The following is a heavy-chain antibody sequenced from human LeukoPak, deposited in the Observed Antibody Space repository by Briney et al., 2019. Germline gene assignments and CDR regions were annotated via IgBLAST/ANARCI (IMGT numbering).Heavy chain of an antibody. D-gene: IGHD3-3*01. CDR2: ISGSGGST. Sequence: GGSLRLSCAASGFTFSSYAMSWVRQAPGKGLEWVSAISGSGGSTYYAASVKGRFTISRDNSKNTLYLQMSSLRAEDTAVYYCANPKADDFWSGYPFDYWGQGTLVTVSS. CDR3: ANPKADDFWSGYPFDY. CDR1: GFTFSSYA. V-gene: IGHV3-23*01. J-gene: IGHJ4*02.